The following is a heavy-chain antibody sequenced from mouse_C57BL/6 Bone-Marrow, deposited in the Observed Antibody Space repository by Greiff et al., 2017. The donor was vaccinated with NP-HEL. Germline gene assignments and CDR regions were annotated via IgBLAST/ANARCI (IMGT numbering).Heavy chain of an antibody. CDR2: IYPRDGRT. J-gene: IGHJ2*01. CDR3: ARRRRENYYGSYYFDD. CDR1: GYTFTDHT. D-gene: IGHD1-1*01. Sequence: QVQLKESDAELVKPGASVKISCKVSGYTFTDHTIHWMKQRPEQGLEWIGYIYPRDGRTKSNEKFKGKATLTADKSSSTAYMQLNSLTSEDSAVYFCARRRRENYYGSYYFDDWGQGTTLTVSS. V-gene: IGHV1-78*01.